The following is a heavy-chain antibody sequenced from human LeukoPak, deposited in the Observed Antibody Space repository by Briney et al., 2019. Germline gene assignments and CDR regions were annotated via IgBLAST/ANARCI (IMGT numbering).Heavy chain of an antibody. CDR2: IYYSGST. CDR3: ARGPRGWHREDFDY. Sequence: SETLSLTCTVSGGSISSSSYYWGWIRQPPGKGLEWIGSIYYSGSTYYNPSLKSRVTISVDTSKNQFSLKLSSVTAADTAVYYCARGPRGWHREDFDYWGQGTLVTVSS. V-gene: IGHV4-39*01. CDR1: GGSISSSSYY. J-gene: IGHJ4*02. D-gene: IGHD3-10*01.